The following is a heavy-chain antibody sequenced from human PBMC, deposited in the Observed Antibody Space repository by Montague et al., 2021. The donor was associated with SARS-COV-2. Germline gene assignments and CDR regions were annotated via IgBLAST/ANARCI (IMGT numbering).Heavy chain of an antibody. CDR2: IYYSGST. CDR3: ARLTAGYCSGGSCYWGTGFDY. CDR1: GGSISSGGYC. Sequence: TLSLTCTVSGGSISSGGYCWSWIRQHPGKGLEWIGYIYYSGSTYYNPSLKSRVTISVDTSKNQFSLKLSSVTAADTAVYYCARLTAGYCSGGSCYWGTGFDYWGQGTLVTVSS. V-gene: IGHV4-31*03. J-gene: IGHJ4*02. D-gene: IGHD2-15*01.